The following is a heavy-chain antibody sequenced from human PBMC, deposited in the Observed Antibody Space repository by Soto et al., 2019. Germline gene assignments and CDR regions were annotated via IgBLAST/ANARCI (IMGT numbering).Heavy chain of an antibody. CDR2: IYYSGST. CDR3: ARDSGYDFWSGYYPFYYGMDV. D-gene: IGHD3-3*01. Sequence: SETLSLTCTVSGGSISSGGYYWSWIRQHPGKGLEWIGYIYYSGSTYYNPSLKSRVTISVDASKNQFSLKLSSVTAADTAVYYCARDSGYDFWSGYYPFYYGMDVWGQGTTVTVSS. V-gene: IGHV4-31*03. J-gene: IGHJ6*02. CDR1: GGSISSGGYY.